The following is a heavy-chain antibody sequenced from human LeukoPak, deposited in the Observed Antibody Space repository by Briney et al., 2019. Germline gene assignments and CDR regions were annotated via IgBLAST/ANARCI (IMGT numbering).Heavy chain of an antibody. V-gene: IGHV3-23*01. D-gene: IGHD5-12*01. CDR1: GFTFSSYA. J-gene: IGHJ4*02. CDR2: ISGGGGVT. CDR3: AKDPRVATIEIFDY. Sequence: GVSLRLSCAASGFTFSSYAMSWVRQAPGKGLEWVSAISGGGGVTYYADFVKGRFTISRDNSKNTLYLQMNSLRAEDTAVYYCAKDPRVATIEIFDYWGQGTLVTVSS.